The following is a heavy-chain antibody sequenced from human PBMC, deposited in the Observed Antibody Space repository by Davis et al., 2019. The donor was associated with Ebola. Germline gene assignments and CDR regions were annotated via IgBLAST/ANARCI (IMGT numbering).Heavy chain of an antibody. CDR2: VYYTGST. Sequence: PSETLSLTCTVSGGSISPYYWNWIRQPPGKGLEWIGSVYYTGSTNYSPSLKSRVTISVDTSKNQFSLNLRSVTAADTTVYYCAERGGSVWGQGTLVTVSS. J-gene: IGHJ4*02. CDR1: GGSISPYY. D-gene: IGHD3-10*01. CDR3: AERGGSV. V-gene: IGHV4-59*01.